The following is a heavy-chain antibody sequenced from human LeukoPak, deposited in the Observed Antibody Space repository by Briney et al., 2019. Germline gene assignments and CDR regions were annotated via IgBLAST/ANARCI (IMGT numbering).Heavy chain of an antibody. CDR1: GFTFSTYT. CDR2: ITSNSPYI. Sequence: GGSLRLSCAASGFTFSTYTMNWVRQAPGKGLEWISSITSNSPYIFYADSLKGRFTISRDNAKNSLYLQMNSLRAEDTAVYYCAKRFRSGRGGFTIFAILTGLYFDYWGQGTLVTVSS. J-gene: IGHJ4*02. V-gene: IGHV3-21*01. CDR3: AKRFRSGRGGFTIFAILTGLYFDY. D-gene: IGHD3-9*01.